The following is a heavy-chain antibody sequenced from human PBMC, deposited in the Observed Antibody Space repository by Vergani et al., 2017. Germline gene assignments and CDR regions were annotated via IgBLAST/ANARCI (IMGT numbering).Heavy chain of an antibody. V-gene: IGHV1-69*01. D-gene: IGHD7-27*01. J-gene: IGHJ3*02. CDR1: GGTFSSYA. Sequence: QLQLVQSGAEVKKPGSSVKVSCKASGGTFSSYAISWVRQAPGQGLEWMGGSIPIFGTANYAQKFQGRVTLTADESTSTAYMELSSLRSEDTAVYYCASPXETSANWANDAVDIWGQGTMVTVSS. CDR3: ASPXETSANWANDAVDI. CDR2: SIPIFGTA.